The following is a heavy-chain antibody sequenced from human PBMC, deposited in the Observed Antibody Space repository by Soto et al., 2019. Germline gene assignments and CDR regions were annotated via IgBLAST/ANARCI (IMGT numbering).Heavy chain of an antibody. CDR1: GASISGFY. CDR3: VRDGTKTLRDWFQP. Sequence: PSETLSLTCTVSGASISGFYWSCIRNSAGKGLEWIGRIYATGTTDYNPSLKSRVMMSVDTSKKQFSLKLRSVTAADTAVYYCVRDGTKTLRDWFQPWGQGISVTVSS. V-gene: IGHV4-4*07. CDR2: IYATGTT. D-gene: IGHD1-1*01. J-gene: IGHJ5*02.